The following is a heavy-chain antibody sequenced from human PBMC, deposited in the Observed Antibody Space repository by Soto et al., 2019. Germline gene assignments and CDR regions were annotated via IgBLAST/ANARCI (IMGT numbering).Heavy chain of an antibody. V-gene: IGHV3-7*05. D-gene: IGHD3-16*01. CDR1: GFTFSSYW. J-gene: IGHJ6*02. CDR2: IKQDGSEK. Sequence: GGSLRLSCAASGFTFSSYWMSWVRQAPGKGLEWVANIKQDGSEKYYVDSVKGRFTISRDNAKNSLYLQMNSLRAEDTAVYYCARDWGLRPYYSYGMDVRGQGTTVTVSS. CDR3: ARDWGLRPYYSYGMDV.